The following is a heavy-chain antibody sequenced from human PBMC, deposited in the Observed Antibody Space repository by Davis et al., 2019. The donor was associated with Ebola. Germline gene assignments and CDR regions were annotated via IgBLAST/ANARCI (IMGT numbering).Heavy chain of an antibody. J-gene: IGHJ4*02. V-gene: IGHV1-8*01. CDR3: ARRERWGQEDY. CDR1: GYTFTSYD. Sequence: AASVKVSCKASGYTFTSYDINWVRQATGQGLEWMGWMNSNSGNTGYAQKFQGRVTMTRNTSINTAYMELSSLRSEDTAVYYCARRERWGQEDYWGQGTLVTVSS. D-gene: IGHD1-26*01. CDR2: MNSNSGNT.